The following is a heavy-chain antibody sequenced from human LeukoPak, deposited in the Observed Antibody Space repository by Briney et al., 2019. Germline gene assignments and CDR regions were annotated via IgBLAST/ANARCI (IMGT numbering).Heavy chain of an antibody. Sequence: SETLSLTCAVYGGSFSGYYWSWIRQPPGKGLEWIGEINHSGSTNYNPSLKSRVIISVDTSKNQFSLKLSSVTAADTAVYYCARGLVPGLVGSAFDIWGQGTMVTVSS. J-gene: IGHJ3*02. CDR2: INHSGST. D-gene: IGHD1-26*01. CDR1: GGSFSGYY. V-gene: IGHV4-34*01. CDR3: ARGLVPGLVGSAFDI.